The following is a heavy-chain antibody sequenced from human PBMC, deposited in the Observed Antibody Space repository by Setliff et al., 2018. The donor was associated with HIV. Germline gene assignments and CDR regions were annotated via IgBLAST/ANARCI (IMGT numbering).Heavy chain of an antibody. CDR3: ARNYNFWSGYPGGGFDY. Sequence: ASVKVSCKASGYTFTSYGISWVRQTPGQGLEWMGWISAYNGNTNYAQKLQGRVTMTTDTPTSTAYMELRSLRSDDTAVYYCARNYNFWSGYPGGGFDYWGQGTLVTVSS. CDR2: ISAYNGNT. V-gene: IGHV1-18*01. J-gene: IGHJ4*02. CDR1: GYTFTSYG. D-gene: IGHD3-3*01.